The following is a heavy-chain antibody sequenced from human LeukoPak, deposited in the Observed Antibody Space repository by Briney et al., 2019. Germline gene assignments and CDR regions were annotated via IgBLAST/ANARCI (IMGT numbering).Heavy chain of an antibody. Sequence: GGSLRLSCAASGFTFDDYAMHWVRQAPGKGLEWVSGISWNSGSIGYADSVKGRFTISRDNAKNSLYLQMNSLRAEDTALYYCAKDRSLSSGFDYWGQGTLVTVSS. CDR2: ISWNSGSI. J-gene: IGHJ4*02. CDR1: GFTFDDYA. D-gene: IGHD6-25*01. V-gene: IGHV3-9*01. CDR3: AKDRSLSSGFDY.